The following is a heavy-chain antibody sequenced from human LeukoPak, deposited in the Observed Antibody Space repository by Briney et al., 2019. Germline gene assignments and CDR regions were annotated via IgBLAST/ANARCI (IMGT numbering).Heavy chain of an antibody. V-gene: IGHV4-31*03. Sequence: SETLSLTCTVSGGSISSGGYYWSWIRQHPGKGLECSGYIYYSWSTYYNPSLKSRVTISVDTSKNQCSLKLSYVTAADTAVYYCARVSIVVVPAPNRSYYYYYMDVWGKGTTVTVSS. D-gene: IGHD2-2*01. J-gene: IGHJ6*03. CDR3: ARVSIVVVPAPNRSYYYYYMDV. CDR1: GGSISSGGYY. CDR2: IYYSWST.